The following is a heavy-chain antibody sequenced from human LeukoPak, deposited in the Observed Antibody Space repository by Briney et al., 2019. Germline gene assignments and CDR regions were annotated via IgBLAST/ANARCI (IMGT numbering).Heavy chain of an antibody. Sequence: PSETLSLTCAVYGENFSIYFYSWIRQPPGKGLEWIGEINHSGSTNYNPSLKSRVTISVDTSKNQFSLKLSSVTAADTAVYYCARRRYYDFWSGSVPAGYMDVWGKGTTVTVSS. J-gene: IGHJ6*03. V-gene: IGHV4-34*01. CDR3: ARRRYYDFWSGSVPAGYMDV. CDR1: GENFSIYF. D-gene: IGHD3-3*01. CDR2: INHSGST.